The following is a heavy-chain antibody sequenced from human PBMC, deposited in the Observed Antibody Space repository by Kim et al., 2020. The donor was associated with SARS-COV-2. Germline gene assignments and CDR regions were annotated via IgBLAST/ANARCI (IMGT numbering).Heavy chain of an antibody. J-gene: IGHJ4*02. CDR1: GFTFSNYW. CDR2: INEDGSQK. Sequence: GGSLRLSCEASGFTFSNYWMAWVRQAPGKGLEWLGNINEDGSQKYYVDSVKGRFTIYIDSSLYLQMNSLRVEDTAVYFCARAGYNSGYDYWGQGTLVTVSS. D-gene: IGHD5-12*01. V-gene: IGHV3-7*01. CDR3: ARAGYNSGYDY.